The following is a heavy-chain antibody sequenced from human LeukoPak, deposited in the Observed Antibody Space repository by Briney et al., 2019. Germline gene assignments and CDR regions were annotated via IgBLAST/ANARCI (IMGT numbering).Heavy chain of an antibody. CDR1: DGAIAGYS. CDR3: AKHLRRRFFSRTLGFDP. D-gene: IGHD3-3*01. Sequence: SETLSLTCTVSDGAIAGYSWSWIRQPPGKGLEWIGYIYYSGDTNYNPSLQSRVTVSVDTSKNQSSLKLSSVTAADTAVYYCAKHLRRRFFSRTLGFDPWGQGTLVTVSS. J-gene: IGHJ5*02. CDR2: IYYSGDT. V-gene: IGHV4-59*08.